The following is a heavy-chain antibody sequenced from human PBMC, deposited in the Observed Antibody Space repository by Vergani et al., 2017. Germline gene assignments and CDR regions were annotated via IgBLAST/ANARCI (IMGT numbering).Heavy chain of an antibody. J-gene: IGHJ6*02. CDR2: TNPILGIA. V-gene: IGHV1-69*04. CDR1: GGTSSSYA. CDR3: ASTGRGYSYGATPYYYYGMDV. Sequence: QVQLVQSGAEVKKPGSSVKVSCKASGGTSSSYAISWVRQAPGQGLEWMGRTNPILGIATYAQKFQGRITMTAAKSTSTAYMDLSSLRSEDTAVYDCASTGRGYSYGATPYYYYGMDVWGQGTTVTVSS. D-gene: IGHD5-18*01.